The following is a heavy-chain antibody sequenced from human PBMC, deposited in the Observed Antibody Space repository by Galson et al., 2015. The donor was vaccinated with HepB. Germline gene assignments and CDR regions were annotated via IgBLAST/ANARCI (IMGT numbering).Heavy chain of an antibody. CDR2: ISWNSGSI. CDR3: AKDMVGGGWYGVFDY. CDR1: GFTFDDYA. V-gene: IGHV3-9*01. J-gene: IGHJ4*02. D-gene: IGHD6-19*01. Sequence: SLRLSCAASGFTFDDYAMHWVRQAPGKGLEWVSGISWNSGSIGYADSVKGRFTISRDNAKNSLYLQMNSLRAEDTALYYCAKDMVGGGWYGVFDYWGQGTLVTVSS.